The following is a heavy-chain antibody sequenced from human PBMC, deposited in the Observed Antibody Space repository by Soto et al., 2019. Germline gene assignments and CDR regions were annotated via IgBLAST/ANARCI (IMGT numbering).Heavy chain of an antibody. Sequence: SETLSLTCAVYGGSFSAYYWAWIRQSPGKGLEWIGEIDHSGSTNFNPSLKSRVIISVDTSKNQFSLKLTSVTAADTAVYYCARTNRRRVLFDYYYYGMDVWGQGATVTVSS. CDR3: ARTNRRRVLFDYYYYGMDV. J-gene: IGHJ6*02. CDR1: GGSFSAYY. CDR2: IDHSGST. D-gene: IGHD2-8*01. V-gene: IGHV4-34*01.